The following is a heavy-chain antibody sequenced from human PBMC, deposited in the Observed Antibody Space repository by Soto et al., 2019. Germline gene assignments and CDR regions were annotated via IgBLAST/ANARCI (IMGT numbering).Heavy chain of an antibody. V-gene: IGHV5-51*01. CDR2: IYPGDSDT. Sequence: GESLKISCKGSGFSFTDYWIAWVRQMPGKGLEWMGIIYPGDSDTRYSPSFQGQVTISADKSISTAYLQWSSLKASDTAMHYCARGLDGSKNYYNPHGYWGKEPLVAVSS. D-gene: IGHD3-10*01. CDR1: GFSFTDYW. CDR3: ARGLDGSKNYYNPHGY. J-gene: IGHJ4*02.